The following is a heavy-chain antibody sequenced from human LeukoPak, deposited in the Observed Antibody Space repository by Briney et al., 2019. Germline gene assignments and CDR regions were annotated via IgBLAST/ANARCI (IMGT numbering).Heavy chain of an antibody. D-gene: IGHD1-1*01. CDR1: GFPFSTYW. V-gene: IGHV3-7*04. CDR2: IKHDAGEK. Sequence: TGGPLRLSCAASGFPFSTYWMSWVRQAPGKGLEWVANIKHDAGEKYYVDSVKGRFTISRDNAKNSLYLQMNSLRAEDTAVYYCARYWNGGNYDYWGQGTLVTVSS. J-gene: IGHJ4*02. CDR3: ARYWNGGNYDY.